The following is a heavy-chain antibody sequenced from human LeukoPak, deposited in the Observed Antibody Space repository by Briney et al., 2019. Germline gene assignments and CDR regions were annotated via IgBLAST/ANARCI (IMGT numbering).Heavy chain of an antibody. CDR1: GYSFTTFA. CDR3: ARGPYDYIWGNSLYYFDY. Sequence: SVKVSCKASGYSFTTFAMNWVRQAPGQGLEWMGGIIPIFRTTNYAQKSQGRVTITADESTSTAYMELSSLRSEDTAVYYCARGPYDYIWGNSLYYFDYWGQGTLVTVSS. J-gene: IGHJ4*02. V-gene: IGHV1-69*13. CDR2: IIPIFRTT. D-gene: IGHD3-16*01.